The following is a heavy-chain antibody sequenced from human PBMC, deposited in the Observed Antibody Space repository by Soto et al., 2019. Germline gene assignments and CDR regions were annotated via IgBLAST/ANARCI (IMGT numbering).Heavy chain of an antibody. CDR1: GFTFSSYA. D-gene: IGHD5-12*01. V-gene: IGHV3-23*01. Sequence: GGSLRLSCAASGFTFSSYAMSWGRQAPGKGLEWVSAISGSGGSTYYADSVKGRFTISRDNSKNTLYLQMNSLRAEDTAVYYCAKYSGYNYIGRAFDIWGQGTMVTVSS. CDR3: AKYSGYNYIGRAFDI. J-gene: IGHJ3*02. CDR2: ISGSGGST.